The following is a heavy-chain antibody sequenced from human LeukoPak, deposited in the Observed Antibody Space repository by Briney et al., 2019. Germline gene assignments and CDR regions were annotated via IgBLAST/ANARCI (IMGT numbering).Heavy chain of an antibody. V-gene: IGHV4-59*12. D-gene: IGHD6-13*01. Sequence: KASETLSLTCTVSGGSISSYCWSWIRQPPGKGLEWIGYISYSGSTNYNPSLKSRLTISLDTSKRQFSLNLNSVTVAGTALYYCARDYGGGWYQIDYWGQGTLVTVSS. CDR1: GGSISSYC. CDR2: ISYSGST. CDR3: ARDYGGGWYQIDY. J-gene: IGHJ4*02.